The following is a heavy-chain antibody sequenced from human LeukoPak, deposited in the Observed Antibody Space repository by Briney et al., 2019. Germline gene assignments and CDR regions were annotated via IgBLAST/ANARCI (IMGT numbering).Heavy chain of an antibody. D-gene: IGHD5-24*01. CDR1: GGTFSSYA. CDR3: ASTTRRDGYNYKAFDI. J-gene: IGHJ3*02. V-gene: IGHV1-69*05. CDR2: IIPIFGTA. Sequence: SVKVSCKASGGTFSSYAISWVRQAPGQGLEWMGRIIPIFGTANYAQKFQGKVTITTDESTSTAYMELSSLRSEDTAVYYCASTTRRDGYNYKAFDIWGQGTMVTVSS.